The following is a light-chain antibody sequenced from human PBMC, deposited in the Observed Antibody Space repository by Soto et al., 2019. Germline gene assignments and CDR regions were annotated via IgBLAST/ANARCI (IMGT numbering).Light chain of an antibody. CDR1: QSVSSY. CDR2: DAS. V-gene: IGKV3-11*01. Sequence: EIVLTQSPATLSLSPGERATLSCRASQSVSSYLAWYQQKPGQAPRLLIYDASNRATGIPARFSGSGSGTDFTLTISSLAPEDFAVYYCQQRSNWPTLGQGTKVEIK. J-gene: IGKJ1*01. CDR3: QQRSNWPT.